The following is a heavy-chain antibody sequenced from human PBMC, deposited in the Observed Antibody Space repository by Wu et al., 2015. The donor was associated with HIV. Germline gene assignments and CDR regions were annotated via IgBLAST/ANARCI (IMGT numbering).Heavy chain of an antibody. CDR1: GGTFSKSG. Sequence: QVQLVQSGAEIKKPGSSVKVSCKASGGTFSKSGFTWVRQAPGQGLEWMGWISTYNGKTDYTQKVQGRVTLTTDTSTSTAYMDVSSLRSDDTAVYYCAGGGGRTSMDPFDFWGQGTLVTVSS. CDR2: ISTYNGKT. J-gene: IGHJ4*02. V-gene: IGHV1-18*01. D-gene: IGHD5-18*01. CDR3: AGGGGRTSMDPFDF.